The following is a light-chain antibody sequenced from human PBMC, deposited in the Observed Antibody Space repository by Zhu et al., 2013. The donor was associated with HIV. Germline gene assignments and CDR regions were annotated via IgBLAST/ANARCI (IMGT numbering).Light chain of an antibody. CDR3: QQSGGSPRYT. J-gene: IGKJ2*01. CDR2: GVS. V-gene: IGKV3-20*01. CDR1: QSVNSDY. Sequence: EIVMTQSPATLSVSPGERATLSCRASQSVNSDYLAWYQHRPGQAPRLLIYGVSSRATGVPDRFRGSGSGTDFTLTITRLEPEDFAVYYCQQSGGSPRYTFGQGTKLEI.